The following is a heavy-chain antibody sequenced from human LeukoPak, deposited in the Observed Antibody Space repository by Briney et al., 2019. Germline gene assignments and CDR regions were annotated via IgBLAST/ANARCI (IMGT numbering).Heavy chain of an antibody. CDR2: ISGSGGST. CDR1: GFTFSSYA. Sequence: GGSLRLSCAASGFTFSSYAMSCVRQAPGKGLEWVSAISGSGGSTYYADSVKGRFTIYRDNSKHPLYLQMDSLRAEDTAVYYCARRQRGHLDYWGQGTLVTVSS. V-gene: IGHV3-23*01. CDR3: ARRQRGHLDY. J-gene: IGHJ4*02. D-gene: IGHD1-1*01.